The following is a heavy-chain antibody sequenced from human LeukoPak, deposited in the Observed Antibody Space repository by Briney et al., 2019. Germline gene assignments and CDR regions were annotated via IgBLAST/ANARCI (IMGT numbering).Heavy chain of an antibody. Sequence: PSETLSLTCTVSGGSISSYYWSWIRQPPGKGLEWIGEINHSGSTNYNPSLKSRVTISVDTSKNQFSLKLSSVTAADTAVYYCASSADSSSRGYYYGMDVWGQGTTVTVSS. V-gene: IGHV4-34*01. J-gene: IGHJ6*02. CDR3: ASSADSSSRGYYYGMDV. CDR1: GGSISSYY. D-gene: IGHD6-13*01. CDR2: INHSGST.